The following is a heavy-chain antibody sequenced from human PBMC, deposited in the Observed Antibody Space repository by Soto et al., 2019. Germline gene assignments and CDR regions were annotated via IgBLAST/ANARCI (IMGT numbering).Heavy chain of an antibody. V-gene: IGHV1-18*04. CDR3: ARDFDSSGNYYAGGAFDF. J-gene: IGHJ3*01. CDR1: GYTFTSYG. D-gene: IGHD3-22*01. Sequence: GASVKVSCKASGYTFTSYGISWVRRAPGQGLEWMGWISAYKGNTHYTQNLQGRVTVTTDTSTSTAHMELRSLRSDDTAVYYCARDFDSSGNYYAGGAFDFWGQGTLVTVSS. CDR2: ISAYKGNT.